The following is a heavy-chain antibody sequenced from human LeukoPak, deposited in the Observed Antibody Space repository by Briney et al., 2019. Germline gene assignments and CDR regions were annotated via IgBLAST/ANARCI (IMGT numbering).Heavy chain of an antibody. Sequence: SETLSLTCAVYGGSFSGYYWSWIRQPPGKGLEWIGEINHSGSTNYNPSLKSRVTISVDTSKNQFSLKLSSVTAVDTAVYYCARGSVAGLFGYWGQGTLVTVSS. CDR2: INHSGST. V-gene: IGHV4-34*01. J-gene: IGHJ4*02. D-gene: IGHD6-19*01. CDR3: ARGSVAGLFGY. CDR1: GGSFSGYY.